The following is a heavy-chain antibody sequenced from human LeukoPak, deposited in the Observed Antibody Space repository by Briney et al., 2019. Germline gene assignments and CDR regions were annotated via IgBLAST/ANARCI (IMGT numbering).Heavy chain of an antibody. V-gene: IGHV4-34*01. Sequence: SETLSLTCAVYGGSFSGYYWSWIRQPPGKGLEWIGEINHSGTTNHNPSLKSRVTISVDTSKNQFSLKLRSVTAADTAMYYCARDRYGSGTAFDYWGQGTLVTVSS. CDR1: GGSFSGYY. CDR2: INHSGTT. D-gene: IGHD3-10*01. CDR3: ARDRYGSGTAFDY. J-gene: IGHJ4*02.